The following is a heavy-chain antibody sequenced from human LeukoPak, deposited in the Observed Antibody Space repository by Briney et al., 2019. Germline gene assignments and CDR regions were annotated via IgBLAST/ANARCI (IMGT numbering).Heavy chain of an antibody. V-gene: IGHV4-39*01. D-gene: IGHD6-19*01. J-gene: IGHJ6*02. CDR2: IYYSGST. CDR3: ARHPGQWLHLDYYYGMDV. CDR1: GGSISSSSYY. Sequence: SETLSLTCTVSGGSISSSSYYWGWIRQPPGKGLEWIGSIYYSGSTYYNPSLKSRVTISVDTSKHQFSLKLSSVTAADTDVYYCARHPGQWLHLDYYYGMDVWGQGTTVTVSS.